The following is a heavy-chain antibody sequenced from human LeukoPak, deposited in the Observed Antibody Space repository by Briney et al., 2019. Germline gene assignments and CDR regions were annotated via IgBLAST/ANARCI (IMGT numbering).Heavy chain of an antibody. Sequence: SETLSLTCTVSGGSVNNYYWSWIRQPPGKGLEWIGYIYYSGSTKYNPSLKSRVTISVDTSKNQISLKLTSVTAADTAVYYCARDRFSGSFSGFDYWGQGAPVTVSS. CDR2: IYYSGST. CDR3: ARDRFSGSFSGFDY. V-gene: IGHV4-59*02. D-gene: IGHD1-26*01. J-gene: IGHJ4*02. CDR1: GGSVNNYY.